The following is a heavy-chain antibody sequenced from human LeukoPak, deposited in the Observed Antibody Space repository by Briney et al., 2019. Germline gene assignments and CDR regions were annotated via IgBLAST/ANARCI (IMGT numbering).Heavy chain of an antibody. J-gene: IGHJ4*02. CDR2: ISSSGSTI. CDR1: GFTFSSYE. CDR3: ASQAENDYFGWTYYFDY. D-gene: IGHD2/OR15-2a*01. V-gene: IGHV3-48*03. Sequence: PGGSLRLSCAASGFTFSSYEMNWVRQAPGKGLEWVSYISSSGSTIYYADSVKGRFTISRDNAKNSLYLQMNSLRAEDTAVYYCASQAENDYFGWTYYFDYWGQGTLVTVSS.